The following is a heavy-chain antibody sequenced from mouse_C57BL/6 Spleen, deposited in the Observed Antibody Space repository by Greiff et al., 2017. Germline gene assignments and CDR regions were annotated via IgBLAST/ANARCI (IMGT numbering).Heavy chain of an antibody. V-gene: IGHV1-69*01. CDR2: IDPSDSYT. D-gene: IGHD1-1*01. CDR1: VYTFTSYW. J-gene: IGHJ3*01. CDR3: ARVNYGSEAY. Sequence: QVQLQQPGAELVMPGASVKLSCKASVYTFTSYWMHWVKQRPGQGLEWIGEIDPSDSYTNYNQKFKGKSTLTVDKSSSTAYMQLSSLTSEYSAVYYCARVNYGSEAYWGQGTLVTVSA.